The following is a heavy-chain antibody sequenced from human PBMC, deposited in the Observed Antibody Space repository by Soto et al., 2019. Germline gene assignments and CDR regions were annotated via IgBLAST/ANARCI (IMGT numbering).Heavy chain of an antibody. CDR3: ARDPVAGTYFDY. CDR2: INAYNGNT. V-gene: IGHV1-18*01. J-gene: IGHJ4*02. D-gene: IGHD6-19*01. Sequence: QVQLVQSGAEVKKPGASVKVSCKASGYTFTTYGISWVRQAPGQGLEWMGWINAYNGNTNYAQKLQDRVTMTTDTSTSTASLELWSLGSDDTAVYYCARDPVAGTYFDYWGQGTLVTVSS. CDR1: GYTFTTYG.